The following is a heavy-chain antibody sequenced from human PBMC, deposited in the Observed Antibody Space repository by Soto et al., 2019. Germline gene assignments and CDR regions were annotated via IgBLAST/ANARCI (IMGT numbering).Heavy chain of an antibody. D-gene: IGHD5-18*01. V-gene: IGHV3-30-3*01. Sequence: QVQLVESGGGVVQPGRSLRLSCAASGFTFSSYAMHWVRQAPGKGLEWVAVISYDGSNKYYADSVKGRFTISRDNSKNTLYLQMNSLRAEDTAVYYCARETVDTAMVDWFDPWGQGTLVTVSS. CDR2: ISYDGSNK. CDR1: GFTFSSYA. CDR3: ARETVDTAMVDWFDP. J-gene: IGHJ5*02.